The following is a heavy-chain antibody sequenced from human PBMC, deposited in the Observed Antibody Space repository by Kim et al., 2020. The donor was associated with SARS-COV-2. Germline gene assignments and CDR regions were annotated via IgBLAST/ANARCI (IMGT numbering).Heavy chain of an antibody. V-gene: IGHV3-53*01. D-gene: IGHD3-9*01. Sequence: GGSLRLSCAASGFTVSSNYMSWVRQAPGKGLEWFSVIYSGGSTYYADSVKGRFTISRDNSKNTLYLQMNSLRAEDTAVYYCARETREVLRYFDDAYYFDYWGQGTLVTVSS. CDR3: ARETREVLRYFDDAYYFDY. CDR1: GFTVSSNY. J-gene: IGHJ4*02. CDR2: IYSGGST.